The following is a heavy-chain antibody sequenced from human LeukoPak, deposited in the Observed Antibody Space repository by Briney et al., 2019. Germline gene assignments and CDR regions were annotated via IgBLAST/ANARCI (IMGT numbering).Heavy chain of an antibody. V-gene: IGHV3-23*01. CDR2: ISGSGGST. CDR1: GFTFSSYA. D-gene: IGHD1-26*01. J-gene: IGHJ4*02. CDR3: SKDSRIIHSYYFDY. Sequence: GGSLRLSCAASGFTFSSYAMSWVRQAPGKGLEWVSAISGSGGSTYYADSVKGRFTISRDNSKNTLYLQMNSLRAEDTAVYYCSKDSRIIHSYYFDYWGQGTLVTVSS.